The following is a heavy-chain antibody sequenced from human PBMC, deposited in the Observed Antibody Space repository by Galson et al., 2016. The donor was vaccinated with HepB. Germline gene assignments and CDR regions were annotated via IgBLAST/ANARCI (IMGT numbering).Heavy chain of an antibody. V-gene: IGHV3-11*01. CDR2: ISSSGSTI. CDR1: GFTFSDNY. J-gene: IGHJ6*02. Sequence: SLRLSCAASGFTFSDNYMSWIRQAPGKGLEWVSYISSSGSTILYGDSVKGRFTISRDNARNSPYRQMNSLRAEDTAVYYCARRADYYGMGVWGQGATVTVSS. CDR3: ARRADYYGMGV.